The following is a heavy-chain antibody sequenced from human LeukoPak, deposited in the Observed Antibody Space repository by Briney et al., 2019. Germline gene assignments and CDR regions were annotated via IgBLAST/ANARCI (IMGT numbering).Heavy chain of an antibody. CDR3: ARERKTKGRDPLDY. J-gene: IGHJ4*02. V-gene: IGHV3-48*01. Sequence: GGSLRLSCAASGFTFSSYSMNSVRQAPGKGLEWVSYISSSSSTTYYADSVKGRFTISRDNAKNSLYLQMNSLRAEDSAVYYCARERKTKGRDPLDYWGQGTLVTVSS. CDR1: GFTFSSYS. CDR2: ISSSSSTT.